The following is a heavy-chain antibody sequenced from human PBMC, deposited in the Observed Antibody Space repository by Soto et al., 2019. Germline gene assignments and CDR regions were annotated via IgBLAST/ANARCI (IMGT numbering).Heavy chain of an antibody. Sequence: EVQLLESGGGLVQPGGSLRLSCAASGFTFNSYAMSWVRQAPGKGLEWVSAISGSGGSTYYADSVKGRFTISTDNSKNTLYQQMNSLRAEDTAVYYCARHQQGGIMITFGGVNWFDPWGQGTLVTVSS. V-gene: IGHV3-23*01. CDR3: ARHQQGGIMITFGGVNWFDP. D-gene: IGHD3-16*01. CDR1: GFTFNSYA. J-gene: IGHJ5*02. CDR2: ISGSGGST.